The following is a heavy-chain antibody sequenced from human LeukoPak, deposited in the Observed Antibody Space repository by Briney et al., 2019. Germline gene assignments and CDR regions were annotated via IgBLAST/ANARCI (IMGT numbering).Heavy chain of an antibody. J-gene: IGHJ4*02. Sequence: PSETLSLTCTVSGDSISIYYWSWVRQPAGKGLERIGRIYSSGSANYNPSLKNRVNMSVDTSKNQFSLNLTSVTAADTAVYYCARTRGGDYAHFDYWGQGTLVTVSS. D-gene: IGHD4-17*01. CDR1: GDSISIYY. CDR2: IYSSGSA. V-gene: IGHV4-4*07. CDR3: ARTRGGDYAHFDY.